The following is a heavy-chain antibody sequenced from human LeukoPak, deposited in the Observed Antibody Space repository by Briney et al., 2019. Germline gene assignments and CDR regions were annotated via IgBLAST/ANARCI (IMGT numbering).Heavy chain of an antibody. CDR1: DDSVSRTSYY. D-gene: IGHD3-10*01. V-gene: IGHV4-61*03. Sequence: SETLSLTCTVSDDSVSRTSYYWGWIRQPPGKGLEWIGYIYKSGTTNYNPSLMSRATISADTSKNYVSLRLSSVTAADTAVYYCARARGRITLVRGVIIDAFDIWEEGTMVTVSS. CDR2: IYKSGTT. J-gene: IGHJ3*02. CDR3: ARARGRITLVRGVIIDAFDI.